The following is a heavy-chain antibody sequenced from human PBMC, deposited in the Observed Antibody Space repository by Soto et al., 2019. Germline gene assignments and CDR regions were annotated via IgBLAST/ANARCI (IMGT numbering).Heavy chain of an antibody. CDR2: IYYSVST. D-gene: IGHD1-7*01. V-gene: IGHV4-59*01. CDR1: GGSISSFY. CDR3: ARARYNWNYGDYYYGLDV. Sequence: PSETLSLTCTVSGGSISSFYWSWIRQPPGKGLEWIGYIYYSVSTNYNPSLKSRVTISVDTSKNQFSLKLSSVTAADTAVYFCARARYNWNYGDYYYGLDVWGQGTTVTVSS. J-gene: IGHJ6*02.